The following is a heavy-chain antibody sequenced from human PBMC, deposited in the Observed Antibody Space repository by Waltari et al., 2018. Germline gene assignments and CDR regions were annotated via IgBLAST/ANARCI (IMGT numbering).Heavy chain of an antibody. CDR3: ARGSNEWDIVVVPAASGMDV. V-gene: IGHV4-59*01. CDR2: IYYSGST. Sequence: QVQLQESGPGLVKPSETLSLTCTVSGGSISSYYWSWIRQPPGRGLEWIGYIYYSGSTNYNPSLKSRVTISVDTSKNQFSLKLSSVTAADTAVYYCARGSNEWDIVVVPAASGMDVWGQGTTVTVSS. CDR1: GGSISSYY. D-gene: IGHD2-2*01. J-gene: IGHJ6*02.